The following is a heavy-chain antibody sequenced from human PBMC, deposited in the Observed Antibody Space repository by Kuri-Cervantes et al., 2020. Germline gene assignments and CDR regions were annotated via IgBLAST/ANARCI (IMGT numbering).Heavy chain of an antibody. CDR1: GYTFTGYY. V-gene: IGHV1-2*02. D-gene: IGHD3/OR15-3a*01. J-gene: IGHJ4*02. Sequence: ASVKVSCKASGYTFTGYYMHWVRQAPGQGLEWMGWTNCNSGATKYAQKFQGRVTMTRDTSISTAYVELSRLRSDDTAVYYCARWTGGIDSSYFDYWGQGTLVTVSS. CDR2: TNCNSGAT. CDR3: ARWTGGIDSSYFDY.